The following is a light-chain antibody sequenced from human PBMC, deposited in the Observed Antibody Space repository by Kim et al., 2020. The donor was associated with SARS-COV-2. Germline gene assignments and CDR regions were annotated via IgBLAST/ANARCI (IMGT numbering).Light chain of an antibody. CDR1: TTDVVNYNL. CDR2: EVT. CDR3: CSFARSSTSYA. V-gene: IGLV2-23*02. Sequence: QSITISCTGSTTDVVNYNLVSWYQLHPGKAPPLIMYEVTRRPSGVSDRFSGSKSGNAASLTISWLQAEDDAEYYCCSFARSSTSYAFGSGTKVTVL. J-gene: IGLJ1*01.